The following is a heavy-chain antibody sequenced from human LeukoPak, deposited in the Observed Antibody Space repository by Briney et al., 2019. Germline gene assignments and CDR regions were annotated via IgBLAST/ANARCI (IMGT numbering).Heavy chain of an antibody. J-gene: IGHJ5*02. D-gene: IGHD6-6*01. CDR3: ARGAYSSSFWDWFDP. CDR2: INHSEST. CDR1: GGSFRGYY. Sequence: SETLSLTCAVYGGSFRGYYWSCIRQPPGKGLEWIGEINHSESTNYNPSLKSRVTISVDTSKNQFSLKLSSVTAADTAVYYCARGAYSSSFWDWFDPWGQGTLVTVSS. V-gene: IGHV4-34*01.